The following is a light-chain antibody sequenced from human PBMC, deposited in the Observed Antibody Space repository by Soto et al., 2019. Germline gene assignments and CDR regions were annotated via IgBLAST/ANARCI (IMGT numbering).Light chain of an antibody. CDR2: EVS. J-gene: IGLJ1*01. CDR3: SSYTSSSTLEV. Sequence: QSVLTQPASVSGSPGQSITISCTGTISDVGGYNYVSWYQQHPGKAPKLMIYEVSNRPSGVSNRFSGSKSGNTASLTISGLQAEDEADYYCSSYTSSSTLEVFGTGTKGTVL. V-gene: IGLV2-14*01. CDR1: ISDVGGYNY.